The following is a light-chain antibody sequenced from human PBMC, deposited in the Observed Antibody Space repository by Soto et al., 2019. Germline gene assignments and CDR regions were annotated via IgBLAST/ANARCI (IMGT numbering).Light chain of an antibody. CDR2: AAS. CDR3: QQANSFPLT. CDR1: QGISSW. V-gene: IGKV1D-12*01. Sequence: DIQMTQSPSSVSASVGDRVTMTCRASQGISSWLAWYQQKPGKAPKLLIYAASSLQSGVPSRFSGTASGTEFPLTISSPQAEDFETYFCQQANSFPLTFGGGTKLEIK. J-gene: IGKJ4*01.